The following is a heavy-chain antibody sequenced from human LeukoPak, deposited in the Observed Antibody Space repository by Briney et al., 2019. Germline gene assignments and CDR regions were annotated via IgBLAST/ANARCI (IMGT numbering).Heavy chain of an antibody. CDR2: IYTTGST. D-gene: IGHD3-10*01. CDR1: GGSISSGSYY. J-gene: IGHJ4*02. Sequence: SQTLSLTCTVSGGSISSGSYYWSWIRQPAGKGLEWIGRIYTTGSTNYNPSLKSRVTISVDTSKNQFSLKLKSVTAADTAVYYCARETELQWFGESDYWGQGTLVTVSS. CDR3: ARETELQWFGESDY. V-gene: IGHV4-61*02.